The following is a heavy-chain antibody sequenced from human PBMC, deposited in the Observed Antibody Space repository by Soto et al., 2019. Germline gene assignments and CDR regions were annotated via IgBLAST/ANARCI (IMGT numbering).Heavy chain of an antibody. CDR3: TTESYFTLQVVRFDY. J-gene: IGHJ4*01. Sequence: SVKVSCKASGGTFSSYTISWVRQAPGQGLEWMGRIIPILGIANYAQKFQGRVTITADKSTSTAYMELSSLKTEDTAVYYCTTESYFTLQVVRFDYWGLGTRVTVAS. V-gene: IGHV1-69*04. CDR2: IIPILGIA. CDR1: GGTFSSYT. D-gene: IGHD3-22*01.